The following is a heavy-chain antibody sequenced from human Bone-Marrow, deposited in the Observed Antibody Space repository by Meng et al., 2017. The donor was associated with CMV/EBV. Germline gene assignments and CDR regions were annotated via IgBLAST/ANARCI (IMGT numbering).Heavy chain of an antibody. D-gene: IGHD3-3*01. CDR1: GYTFTGYY. Sequence: ASVKVSCKASGYTFTGYYMHWVRQAPGQGLEWMGWINPNSGGTNYAQKFQGRVTMTRDTSISTAYMELSRLRSDDTAVYYCAPRAPVYFWSGSPPAGFFDIWGQGTMVTVSS. V-gene: IGHV1-2*02. J-gene: IGHJ3*02. CDR2: INPNSGGT. CDR3: APRAPVYFWSGSPPAGFFDI.